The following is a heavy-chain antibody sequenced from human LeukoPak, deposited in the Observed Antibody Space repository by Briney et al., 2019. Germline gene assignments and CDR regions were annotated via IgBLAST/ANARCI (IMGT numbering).Heavy chain of an antibody. V-gene: IGHV1-8*01. Sequence: GASVKVSCKASGYTFTSYDFNWVRRATGQRPEWMGWMRPNGGDTGYAQKFQDRVTMTRNTSISTTYMKLSSLRSDDTAVYYCAIGPPNWGYDYWGPGALVTVSS. CDR2: MRPNGGDT. CDR1: GYTFTSYD. J-gene: IGHJ4*02. D-gene: IGHD7-27*01. CDR3: AIGPPNWGYDY.